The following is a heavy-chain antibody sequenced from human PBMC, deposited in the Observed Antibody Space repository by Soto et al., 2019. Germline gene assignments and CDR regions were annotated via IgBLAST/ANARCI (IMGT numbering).Heavy chain of an antibody. D-gene: IGHD3-22*01. Sequence: PGGSLRLSCAASGFTFSSYAVSWVRQAPGKGPEWISSISGSGSTIYYADSVKGRFTISRDNPKNTLYLQMSSLRAEDTAVYYCAKVFYYYDSSGYYYFDYWGQGTLVTVSS. CDR1: GFTFSSYA. V-gene: IGHV3-23*01. CDR3: AKVFYYYDSSGYYYFDY. J-gene: IGHJ4*02. CDR2: ISGSGSTI.